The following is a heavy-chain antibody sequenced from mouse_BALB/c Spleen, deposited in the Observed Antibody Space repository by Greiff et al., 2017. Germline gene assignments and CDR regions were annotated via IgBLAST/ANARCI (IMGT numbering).Heavy chain of an antibody. Sequence: QVQLKESGPGLVQPSQSLSITCTVSGFSLTSYGVHWVRQSPGKGLEWLGVIWSGGSTDYNAAFISRLSISKDNSKSQVFFKMNSLQANDTAIYYCARNYHYYGYVGYFDVWGAGTTVTVSS. CDR2: IWSGGST. J-gene: IGHJ1*01. D-gene: IGHD1-2*01. V-gene: IGHV2-2*02. CDR3: ARNYHYYGYVGYFDV. CDR1: GFSLTSYG.